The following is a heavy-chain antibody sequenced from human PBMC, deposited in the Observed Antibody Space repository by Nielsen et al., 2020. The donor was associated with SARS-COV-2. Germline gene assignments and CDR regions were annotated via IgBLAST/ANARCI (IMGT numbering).Heavy chain of an antibody. J-gene: IGHJ6*02. Sequence: LRLSCTVSGGSISSGSYYWSWIRQPAGKGLEWIGRIYTSGSTNYNPSLKSRVTISVDTSKNQFSLKLSSVTAADTAVYYCARAGQFDYGDYIPSLYGMDVWGQGTTVTVSS. CDR2: IYTSGST. CDR1: GGSISSGSYY. V-gene: IGHV4-61*02. D-gene: IGHD4-17*01. CDR3: ARAGQFDYGDYIPSLYGMDV.